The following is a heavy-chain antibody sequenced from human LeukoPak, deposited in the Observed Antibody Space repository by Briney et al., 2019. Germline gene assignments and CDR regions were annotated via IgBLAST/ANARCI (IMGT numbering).Heavy chain of an antibody. CDR1: GFTFSSYS. CDR3: ARDRCSSTSCYWENWFDP. D-gene: IGHD2-2*01. CDR2: ISSSSSTI. J-gene: IGHJ5*02. Sequence: GGSLRLSCAASGFTFSSYSMNWVRQAPGKGLEWVSYISSSSSTIYYADSVKGRFTISRDNAKNSLYLQMNSLRAEDTAAYYCARDRCSSTSCYWENWFDPWGQGTLVTVSS. V-gene: IGHV3-48*01.